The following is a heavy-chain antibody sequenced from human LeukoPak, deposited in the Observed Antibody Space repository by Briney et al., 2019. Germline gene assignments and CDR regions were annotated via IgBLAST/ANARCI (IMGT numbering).Heavy chain of an antibody. CDR2: INHSGST. Sequence: ASETLSLTCAVYGGSFSGYYWSWIRQPPGKGLEWIGEINHSGSTNYNPSLKSRVTISVDTSKNQFSLKLSSVTAADTAVYYCARGIGRVPRYWGQGTLVTVSS. V-gene: IGHV4-34*01. CDR1: GGSFSGYY. J-gene: IGHJ4*02. CDR3: ARGIGRVPRY. D-gene: IGHD2-15*01.